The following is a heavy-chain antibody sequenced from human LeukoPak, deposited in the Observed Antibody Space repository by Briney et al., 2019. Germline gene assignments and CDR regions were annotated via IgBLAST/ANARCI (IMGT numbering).Heavy chain of an antibody. CDR1: GGSISSSSYY. Sequence: SETLSLTCTVSGGSISSSSYYWGWIRQPPGKGLEWIGSIYYSGSTYYNPSLKSRVTISVDTSKNQFSLKLSSVTAADTAVYYCARVEELSGYPFDYWGQGTLVTVSA. D-gene: IGHD5-12*01. CDR3: ARVEELSGYPFDY. V-gene: IGHV4-39*07. J-gene: IGHJ4*02. CDR2: IYYSGST.